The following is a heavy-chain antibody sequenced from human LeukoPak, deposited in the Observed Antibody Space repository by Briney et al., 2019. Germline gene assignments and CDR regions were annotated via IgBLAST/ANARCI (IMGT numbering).Heavy chain of an antibody. Sequence: ASVKVSCKASGSTFSTYYMHWVRQAPGQGLEWMGIINPSGVTTTYAQKFQDRVTMTRDTSTSTVYMELSSLRSDDTAVYYCARVDCSSTSCYKFGIDYWGQGTLVTVSS. CDR1: GSTFSTYY. V-gene: IGHV1-46*01. J-gene: IGHJ4*02. D-gene: IGHD2-2*02. CDR2: INPSGVTT. CDR3: ARVDCSSTSCYKFGIDY.